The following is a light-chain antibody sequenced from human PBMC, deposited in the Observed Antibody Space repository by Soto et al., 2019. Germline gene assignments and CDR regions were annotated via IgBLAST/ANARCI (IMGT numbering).Light chain of an antibody. J-gene: IGKJ1*01. CDR2: DAS. CDR1: QSISSW. CDR3: QQYNSQWT. V-gene: IGKV1-5*01. Sequence: DIQMTQSPSTLSASVGDRVTTTCRASQSISSWLAWYQQKPGKAPKLLIYDASSLESGVPSRFSGSGSGTEFTLTISSLQPDDFATYYCQQYNSQWTFGQGTKV.